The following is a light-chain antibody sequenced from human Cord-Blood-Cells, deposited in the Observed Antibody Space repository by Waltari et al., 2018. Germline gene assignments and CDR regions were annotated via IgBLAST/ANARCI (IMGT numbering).Light chain of an antibody. J-gene: IGKJ4*01. CDR1: QGISSY. CDR3: QQLKSYPLT. Sequence: DIQLIQSPSFLSASVGDRVNITCRASQGISSYLAWYQQKPGKAPKFLIYAASTLQSGVPSRFSCSGSRTEFTLTIRSLQPEDFATYYCQQLKSYPLTFGGGTKVEIK. V-gene: IGKV1-9*01. CDR2: AAS.